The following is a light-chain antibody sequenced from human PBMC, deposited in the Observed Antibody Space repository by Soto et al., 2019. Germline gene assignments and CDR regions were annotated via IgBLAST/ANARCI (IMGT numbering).Light chain of an antibody. J-gene: IGKJ1*01. Sequence: EIVLTQSPGTLSLSPGERVTLSCRASQSVSSSYLAWYQQKPGQAPRLLFYGASSRATGIPDRFSGSGSGTDFILTISRMEPDDFAVYYYQQYGRSPWTFGQGTKVDI. CDR3: QQYGRSPWT. CDR2: GAS. V-gene: IGKV3-20*01. CDR1: QSVSSSY.